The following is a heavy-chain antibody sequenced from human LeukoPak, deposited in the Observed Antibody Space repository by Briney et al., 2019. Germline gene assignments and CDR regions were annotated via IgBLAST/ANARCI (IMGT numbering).Heavy chain of an antibody. V-gene: IGHV3-74*01. Sequence: GGSLRLSCAASELTFNSNWMHWVRQAPGKGLVWVSRINSDGSTTNYADSVKGRFTISRDNAKNTLYLQMNSLRAEDTAVYYCTSYTSGWNWGQGTLVTVSS. CDR2: INSDGSTT. J-gene: IGHJ4*02. CDR3: TSYTSGWN. CDR1: ELTFNSNW. D-gene: IGHD6-19*01.